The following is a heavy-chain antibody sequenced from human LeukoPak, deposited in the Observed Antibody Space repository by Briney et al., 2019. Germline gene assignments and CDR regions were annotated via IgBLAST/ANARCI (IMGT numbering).Heavy chain of an antibody. CDR3: ARDNGDYGFDY. CDR1: GGSISSGGYY. CDR2: IYYSGST. J-gene: IGHJ4*02. V-gene: IGHV4-31*03. Sequence: PSETLSLTCTVSGGSISSGGYYWSWIRQHPGKGLEWIGYIYYSGSTYCNPSLKSRVTISVDTSKNQFSLKLSSVTAADTAVYYCARDNGDYGFDYWGQGTLVTVSS. D-gene: IGHD4-17*01.